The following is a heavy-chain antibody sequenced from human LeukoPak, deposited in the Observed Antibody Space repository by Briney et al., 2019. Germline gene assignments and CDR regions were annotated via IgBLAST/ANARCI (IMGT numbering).Heavy chain of an antibody. CDR3: ARGAFYDIFTGYTFDY. D-gene: IGHD3-9*01. CDR2: VRNKANGGTT. J-gene: IGHJ4*02. CDR1: GFTFGDYA. Sequence: PGGSLRLSCTTSGFTFGDYAMSWVHQAPGKGLEWVAFVRNKANGGTTDYAASVKGRFTISRDDSKSIGYLQMNSLKTEDTAMYYCARGAFYDIFTGYTFDYWGQGTLVTVSS. V-gene: IGHV3-49*04.